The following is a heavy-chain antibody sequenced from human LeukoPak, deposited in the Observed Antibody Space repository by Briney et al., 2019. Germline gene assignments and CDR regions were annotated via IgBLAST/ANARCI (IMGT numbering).Heavy chain of an antibody. J-gene: IGHJ4*02. V-gene: IGHV3-48*03. Sequence: GGSLRLSCAASGFTFSSYEMNWGRQAPGKGLEWVSSISRSATTIYYADSVKGRFTISRDNAKNSLDLQMNSLRVEDTGIYYCVKVAKYYYGSETYYFFEHWGQGTPVTASS. D-gene: IGHD3-10*01. CDR1: GFTFSSYE. CDR2: ISRSATTI. CDR3: VKVAKYYYGSETYYFFEH.